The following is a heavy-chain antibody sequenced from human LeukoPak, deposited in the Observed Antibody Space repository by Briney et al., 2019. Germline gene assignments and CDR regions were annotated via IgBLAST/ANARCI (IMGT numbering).Heavy chain of an antibody. CDR3: ASGYCSGGHCYSVYFQH. CDR1: GFTVSSNN. Sequence: GGSLRLSCAASGFTVSSNNMSWVRQAPGKGLEWVSVIYSGGNTNYADSVKGRFTISRDNSKNTLYLQMNSLRAEDTAVYYCASGYCSGGHCYSVYFQHWGQGTLVTVSS. V-gene: IGHV3-53*01. D-gene: IGHD2-15*01. CDR2: IYSGGNT. J-gene: IGHJ1*01.